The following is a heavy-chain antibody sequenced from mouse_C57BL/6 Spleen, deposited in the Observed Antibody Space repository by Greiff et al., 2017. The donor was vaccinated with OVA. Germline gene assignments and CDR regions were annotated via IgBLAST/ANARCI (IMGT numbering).Heavy chain of an antibody. CDR1: GFTFSSYA. V-gene: IGHV5-4*03. Sequence: EVKVEESGGGLVKPGGSLKLSCAASGFTFSSYAMSWVRQTPEKRLEWVATISDGGSYTYYPDNVKGRFTISRDNAKNNLYLQMSHLKSEDTAMYYCARNYGSRAGYYFDYWGQGTTLTVSS. CDR3: ARNYGSRAGYYFDY. CDR2: ISDGGSYT. J-gene: IGHJ2*01. D-gene: IGHD1-1*01.